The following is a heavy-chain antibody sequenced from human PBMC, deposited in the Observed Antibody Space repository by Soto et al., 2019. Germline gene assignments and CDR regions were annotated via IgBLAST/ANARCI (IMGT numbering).Heavy chain of an antibody. CDR1: GGTFSSYA. J-gene: IGHJ6*02. D-gene: IGHD2-2*01. CDR3: ASHQLLSQAPYYYYGMDV. Sequence: SVKVSCKASGGTFSSYAISWVRQAPGQGLEWMGGIIPIFGTANYAQKFQGRVTITADESTSTAYMELSSLRSEDTAVYYCASHQLLSQAPYYYYGMDVWGQGTTITVSS. V-gene: IGHV1-69*13. CDR2: IIPIFGTA.